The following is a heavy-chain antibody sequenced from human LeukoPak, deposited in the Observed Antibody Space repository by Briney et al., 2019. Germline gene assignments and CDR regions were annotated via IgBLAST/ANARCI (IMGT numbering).Heavy chain of an antibody. CDR3: ARASPKIVGATNYFDY. CDR1: GFTFSSYA. Sequence: GGSLRLSCAASGFTFSSYAMSWVRQAPGKGLEWVAVISYDGSNKYYADSVKGRFTISRDNSKNTLYLQMNSLRAEDTAVYYCARASPKIVGATNYFDYWGQGTLVTVSS. J-gene: IGHJ4*02. V-gene: IGHV3-30-3*01. CDR2: ISYDGSNK. D-gene: IGHD1-26*01.